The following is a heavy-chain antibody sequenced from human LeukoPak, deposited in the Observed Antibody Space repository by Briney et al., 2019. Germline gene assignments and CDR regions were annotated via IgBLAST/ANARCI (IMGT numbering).Heavy chain of an antibody. D-gene: IGHD6-19*01. CDR2: ISGSGGRT. Sequence: HPGGSLRLSCAASGFTLSSYAMSWVRQAPGKGLEWVSAISGSGGRTYYGDSVKGRFTNSRDNSKNTVYLQMNSLRAEDTAVYYCARERYRGGWFDYWGQGTLVTVSS. CDR1: GFTLSSYA. CDR3: ARERYRGGWFDY. J-gene: IGHJ4*02. V-gene: IGHV3-23*01.